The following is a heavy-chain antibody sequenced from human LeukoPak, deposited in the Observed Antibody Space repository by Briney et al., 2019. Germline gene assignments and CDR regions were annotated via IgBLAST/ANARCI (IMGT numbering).Heavy chain of an antibody. CDR2: ISDDGSKK. V-gene: IGHV3-30*03. D-gene: IGHD7-27*01. Sequence: GGSLRLSCAGSGFTFSSYGIQWVRQAPGKGLEWVAVISDDGSKKFYADSVKGRFTISRDNSKNTLYLQMDSLRAEDTAVYYCARGVGNWAFDYWGQGTLVTVSS. J-gene: IGHJ4*02. CDR3: ARGVGNWAFDY. CDR1: GFTFSSYG.